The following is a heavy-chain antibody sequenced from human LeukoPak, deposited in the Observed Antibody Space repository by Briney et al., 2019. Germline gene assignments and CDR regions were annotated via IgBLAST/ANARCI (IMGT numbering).Heavy chain of an antibody. CDR3: ARDQQLELLETNRNPNWFDP. V-gene: IGHV1-18*01. Sequence: ASVKVSCKASGYTFTSYGISWVRQAPGQGLEWMGWISAYNGNTNYAQKLQGRVTMTTDTSTSTAYMELRSLRSDDTAVYYCARDQQLELLETNRNPNWFDPWGQGTLVTVSS. CDR2: ISAYNGNT. J-gene: IGHJ5*02. D-gene: IGHD1-7*01. CDR1: GYTFTSYG.